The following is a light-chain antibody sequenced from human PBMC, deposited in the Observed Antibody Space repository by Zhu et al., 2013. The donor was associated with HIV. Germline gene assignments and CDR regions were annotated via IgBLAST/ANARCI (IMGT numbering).Light chain of an antibody. J-gene: IGKJ1*01. V-gene: IGKV1-9*01. CDR3: QQLNSYRT. Sequence: IQLTQSPSSLSASVGDRVTITCRASQDISSYLAWYQQKPGKAPRLLIYAASTLQSGVPSRFSGSGSGTDFTLTISSLQPEDFATYYCQQLNSYRTFGQGPKVE. CDR2: AAS. CDR1: QDISSY.